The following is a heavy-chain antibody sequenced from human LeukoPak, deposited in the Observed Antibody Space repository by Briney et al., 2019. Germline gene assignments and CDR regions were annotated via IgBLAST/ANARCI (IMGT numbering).Heavy chain of an antibody. CDR1: GGSISSYY. D-gene: IGHD3-3*01. Sequence: SETLSLTCTVSGGSISSYYWSWIRQPPGKGLEWIGYIYYSGTTNYNPSLKSRVTISVDSSKNQFSLKLSSVTAADTAVYYCARTRPFLEWLSPLDYWGQGTLVTVSS. V-gene: IGHV4-59*01. CDR2: IYYSGTT. CDR3: ARTRPFLEWLSPLDY. J-gene: IGHJ4*02.